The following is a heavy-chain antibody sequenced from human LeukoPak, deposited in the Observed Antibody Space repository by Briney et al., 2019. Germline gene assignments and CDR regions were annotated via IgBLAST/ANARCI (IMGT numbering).Heavy chain of an antibody. D-gene: IGHD5-18*01. CDR2: IIPILGIA. J-gene: IGHJ4*02. CDR1: GGTFSSYA. CDR3: ARRGYGPRSYFDY. Sequence: SVKVSCKASGGTFSSYAISWVRQAPGQGLEWMGRIIPILGIANYAQKFQGRVTITADKSTSTAYMELSSLRSEDTAVYYCARRGYGPRSYFDYWGQGTLVTVSS. V-gene: IGHV1-69*04.